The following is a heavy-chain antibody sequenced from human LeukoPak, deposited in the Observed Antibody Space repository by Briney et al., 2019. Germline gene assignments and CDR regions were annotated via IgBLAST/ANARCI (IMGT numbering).Heavy chain of an antibody. D-gene: IGHD2-15*01. CDR2: INHSGST. CDR1: GGSFSGYF. Sequence: SETLSLPCAVYGGSFSGYFWSWIRQPPGKGLEWIGEINHSGSTNYNPSLKSRVTISVDTSKKQFSLKLSSVTAANTAVYYCARVSYCSGGSCYSEWGQGTLVTVSS. J-gene: IGHJ4*02. V-gene: IGHV4-34*01. CDR3: ARVSYCSGGSCYSE.